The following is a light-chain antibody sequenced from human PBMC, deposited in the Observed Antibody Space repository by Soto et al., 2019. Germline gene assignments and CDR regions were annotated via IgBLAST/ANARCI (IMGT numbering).Light chain of an antibody. CDR2: GAS. V-gene: IGKV3-20*01. CDR3: QQYGSSPRLT. Sequence: EIVLTQSPGTLSLSPGERATLSCRASQSVSSSYLAWYQQKPGQAPRLLIYGASSRATGIPDRFSGSGSGTDFTFTISRLEPEDFAVYYCQQYGSSPRLTFGQGTRLEIK. J-gene: IGKJ5*01. CDR1: QSVSSSY.